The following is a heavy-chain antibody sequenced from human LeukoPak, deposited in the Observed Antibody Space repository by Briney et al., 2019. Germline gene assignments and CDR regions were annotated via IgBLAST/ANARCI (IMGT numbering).Heavy chain of an antibody. CDR1: GFTFSHYA. CDR3: AGGGLGYYGLNS. Sequence: GGSLRLSCATSGFTFSHYAFHWVRQAPGQGLEWVAVISYDGTKRYYADSARGRFAISRDNTNNTLYLEMNVLSAEDTAIYYCAGGGLGYYGLNSWGQGSLVTVSS. J-gene: IGHJ4*02. V-gene: IGHV3-30*01. CDR2: ISYDGTKR. D-gene: IGHD3-3*01.